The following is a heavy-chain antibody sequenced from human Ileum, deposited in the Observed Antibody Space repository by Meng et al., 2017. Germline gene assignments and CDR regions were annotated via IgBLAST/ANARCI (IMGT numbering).Heavy chain of an antibody. CDR1: GFPFRDYS. CDR3: AREKGTGTKFRGEVDY. D-gene: IGHD3-10*01. J-gene: IGHJ4*02. CDR2: IRIKPYGATA. V-gene: IGHV3-49*03. Sequence: GGSLRLSCIVSGFPFRDYSMSWFHQAPGKGLEGVAFIRIKPYGATAEYAASVNGRFTISRDDSESIAYLQMNSLKTDDTGVYYCAREKGTGTKFRGEVDYWGQGTLVTVSS.